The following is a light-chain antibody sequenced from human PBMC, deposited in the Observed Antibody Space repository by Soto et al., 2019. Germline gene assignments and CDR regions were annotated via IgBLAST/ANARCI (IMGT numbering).Light chain of an antibody. CDR1: SSDVGSYNR. CDR2: EVS. Sequence: QSALTQPPSVSGAPGQSVTISCTGTSSDVGSYNRVSWYQQPPGTAPKLMIYEVSNRPSGVPDRISGSKSGNTASLTTSGLQAEVVSDYSCRLYPSSRTFNYLFGLGTKLTVL. CDR3: RLYPSSRTFNYL. V-gene: IGLV2-18*01. J-gene: IGLJ1*01.